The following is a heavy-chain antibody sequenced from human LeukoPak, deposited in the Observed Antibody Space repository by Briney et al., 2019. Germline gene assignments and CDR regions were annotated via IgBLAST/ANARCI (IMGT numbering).Heavy chain of an antibody. D-gene: IGHD3-9*01. CDR2: INPNSGGT. CDR3: ARSYYDILTGYYKLGSLDY. V-gene: IGHV1-2*02. J-gene: IGHJ4*02. CDR1: GYTFTGYY. Sequence: GASVKVSCKASGYTFTGYYMHWVRQAPGQGLEWMGWINPNSGGTNYAQKLQGRVTMTTDTSTSTAYMELRSLRSDGTAVYYCARSYYDILTGYYKLGSLDYWGQGTLVTVSS.